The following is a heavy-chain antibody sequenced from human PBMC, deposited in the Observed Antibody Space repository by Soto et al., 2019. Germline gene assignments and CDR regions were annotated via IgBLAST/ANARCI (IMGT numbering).Heavy chain of an antibody. CDR2: IYYSGST. Sequence: VQLQESGPGLVKPSQTLSLTCTVSGGSISSGGYYWSWIRQHPGKGLEWIGYIYYSGSTYYNPSLKSRVTITVDTSKDRLSLKLSSVTAADTAVYYCARESHIHDSSGFDYWGQGTLVTVSS. CDR3: ARESHIHDSSGFDY. V-gene: IGHV4-31*03. CDR1: GGSISSGGYY. D-gene: IGHD3-22*01. J-gene: IGHJ4*02.